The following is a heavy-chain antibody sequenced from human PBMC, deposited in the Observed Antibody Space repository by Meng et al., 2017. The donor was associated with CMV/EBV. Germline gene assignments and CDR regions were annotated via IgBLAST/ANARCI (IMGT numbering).Heavy chain of an antibody. D-gene: IGHD2-2*01. Sequence: ASVKVSCKASGYTFTSYDINWVRQATGQGLWWMVWMNPNSGNTGYSQKFQGRVTMTRNTYISTAYMGLSSLRSEDTAVYYCARGPVVVVPAATRYYYYGMDVWGQGTTVTVSS. CDR2: MNPNSGNT. CDR3: ARGPVVVVPAATRYYYYGMDV. J-gene: IGHJ6*02. CDR1: GYTFTSYD. V-gene: IGHV1-8*01.